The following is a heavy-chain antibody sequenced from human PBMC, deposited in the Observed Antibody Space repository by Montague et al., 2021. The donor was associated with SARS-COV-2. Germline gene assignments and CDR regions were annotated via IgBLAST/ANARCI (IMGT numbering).Heavy chain of an antibody. CDR1: GFYA. J-gene: IGHJ4*02. Sequence: SLRLSCAASGFYAMSWVRQAPGQGLEWVSVISGSGGNTYYADSVKGRFTISSDNSKNTLYLQMNSLRAEDTAVYYCAKAPTMVRGVYFDYWGQGTLVTVSS. D-gene: IGHD3-10*01. CDR3: AKAPTMVRGVYFDY. CDR2: ISGSGGNT. V-gene: IGHV3-23*01.